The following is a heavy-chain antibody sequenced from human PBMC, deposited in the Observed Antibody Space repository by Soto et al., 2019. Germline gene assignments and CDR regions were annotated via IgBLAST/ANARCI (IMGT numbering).Heavy chain of an antibody. CDR2: IYTSGST. V-gene: IGHV4-4*07. CDR3: AIASGSGSYYYGAY. Sequence: SETLCVTWPVSGGSISSCYWSWSRQPAGKGLEWIGRIYTSGSTNYNPSLKSRVTMSVDTSKNQFSLKLSSVTAADTAVYYCAIASGSGSYYYGAYWGQGTRVTVS. CDR1: GGSISSCY. D-gene: IGHD3-10*01. J-gene: IGHJ4*02.